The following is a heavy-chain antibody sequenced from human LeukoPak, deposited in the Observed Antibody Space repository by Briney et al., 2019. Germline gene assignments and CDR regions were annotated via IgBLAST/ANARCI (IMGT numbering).Heavy chain of an antibody. D-gene: IGHD6-13*01. V-gene: IGHV4-59*08. CDR1: SGSISSYY. Sequence: SETLSLTCTVSSGSISSYYWSWIRQPPGKGLEWIGYIYYSGSTNYNPSLKSRVTISVDTSKNQFSLKLSSVTAAHTAVYYCARHEHSSSWWGYWGQGTLVTVSS. CDR3: ARHEHSSSWWGY. CDR2: IYYSGST. J-gene: IGHJ4*02.